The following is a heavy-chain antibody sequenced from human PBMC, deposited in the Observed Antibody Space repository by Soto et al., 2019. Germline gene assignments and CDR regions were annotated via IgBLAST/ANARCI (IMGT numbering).Heavy chain of an antibody. CDR2: INHSGST. J-gene: IGHJ5*02. CDR3: ARSAPLGYCTNGVCYAAPNWFDP. CDR1: GGSFSGYY. V-gene: IGHV4-34*01. Sequence: SETLSLTCAVYGGSFSGYYWSWIRQPPGKGLEWIGEINHSGSTNYNPSLKSRVTISVDTSKNQFSLKLSSVTAADAAVYYCARSAPLGYCTNGVCYAAPNWFDPWGQGTLVTVSS. D-gene: IGHD2-8*01.